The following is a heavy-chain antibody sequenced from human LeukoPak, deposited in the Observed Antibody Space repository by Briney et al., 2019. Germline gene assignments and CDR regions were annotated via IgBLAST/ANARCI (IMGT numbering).Heavy chain of an antibody. V-gene: IGHV4-38-2*01. Sequence: SETLSLTCAVSGYSISSGYYWGWIRPPPGKGLEWIGIIYHSGTTHYNPSLKSRVTISVDTSKNQFSLKLSSVTAADTAIYYCARVLGGSSPFDYWGQGTLVTVSS. CDR3: ARVLGGSSPFDY. J-gene: IGHJ4*02. CDR2: IYHSGTT. CDR1: GYSISSGYY. D-gene: IGHD1-26*01.